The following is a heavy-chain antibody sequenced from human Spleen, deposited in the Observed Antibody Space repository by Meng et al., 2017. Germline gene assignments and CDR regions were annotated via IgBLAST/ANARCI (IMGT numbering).Heavy chain of an antibody. Sequence: GGSLRLSCAASGFTFSSYAMHWVRQAPGKGLEWVAVISYDGSNKYYADSVKGRFTISRDNSKNTLYLQMNSLRAEDTAVYYCARAYSSGWHRVGDYWGQGTLVTVSS. D-gene: IGHD6-19*01. V-gene: IGHV3-30*01. CDR3: ARAYSSGWHRVGDY. CDR1: GFTFSSYA. CDR2: ISYDGSNK. J-gene: IGHJ4*02.